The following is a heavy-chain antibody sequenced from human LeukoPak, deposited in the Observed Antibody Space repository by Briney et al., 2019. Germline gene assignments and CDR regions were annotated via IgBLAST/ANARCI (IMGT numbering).Heavy chain of an antibody. CDR1: GVSISSDNYF. Sequence: KPSETLSLTCTVSGVSISSDNYFWSWIRQPAGKGLEWIGRIYTSGDTNYNPSLDSRVTISIDTSKNQFSLKLSSVTAADTAVYYCARERNDFWSGYYDYWGQGTVVTVSS. J-gene: IGHJ4*02. CDR2: IYTSGDT. D-gene: IGHD3-3*01. V-gene: IGHV4-61*02. CDR3: ARERNDFWSGYYDY.